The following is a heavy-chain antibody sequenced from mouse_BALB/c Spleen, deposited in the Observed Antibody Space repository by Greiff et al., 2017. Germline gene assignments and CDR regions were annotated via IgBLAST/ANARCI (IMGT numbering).Heavy chain of an antibody. CDR1: GYSITSDYA. CDR2: ISYSGST. J-gene: IGHJ3*01. V-gene: IGHV3-2*02. CDR3: ARDTTVVEGRFAY. D-gene: IGHD1-1*01. Sequence: EVQLQESGPGLVKPSQSLSLTCTVTGYSITSDYAWNWIRQFPGNKLEWMGYISYSGSTSYNPSLKSRISITRDTSKNQFFLQLNSVTTEDTATYYCARDTTVVEGRFAYWGQGTLVTVSA.